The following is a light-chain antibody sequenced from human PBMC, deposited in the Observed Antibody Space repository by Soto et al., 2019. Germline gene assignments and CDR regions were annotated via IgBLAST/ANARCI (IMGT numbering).Light chain of an antibody. Sequence: EIVLTQSPATLSLSPGERATLSCGASQSVSSNYLAWYQQKPGLAPRLLIYDASSRATGIPDRFSGSGSGTDFTLTITRLEPEDSAVYYCLLDYAYFWAFGQGTKVEIK. J-gene: IGKJ1*01. CDR1: QSVSSNY. CDR3: LLDYAYFWA. CDR2: DAS. V-gene: IGKV3D-20*01.